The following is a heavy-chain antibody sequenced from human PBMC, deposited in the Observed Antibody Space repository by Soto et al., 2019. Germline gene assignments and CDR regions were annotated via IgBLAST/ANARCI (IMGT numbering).Heavy chain of an antibody. Sequence: GGSLRLSCVGSGFTFRNYAFHWVRLAPGKGLEWVALISFDGKKRYYTDSVKGPFTISRDDSKNTVYLEMNSLRVEDTAVYYCARSLFGDLTNFDFWGQGTLVTVSS. CDR1: GFTFRNYA. V-gene: IGHV3-30*04. D-gene: IGHD4-17*01. CDR2: ISFDGKKR. J-gene: IGHJ4*02. CDR3: ARSLFGDLTNFDF.